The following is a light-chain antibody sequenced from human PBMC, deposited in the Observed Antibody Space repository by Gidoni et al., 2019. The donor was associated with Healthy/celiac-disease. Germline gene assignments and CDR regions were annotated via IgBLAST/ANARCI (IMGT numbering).Light chain of an antibody. J-gene: IGKJ2*01. CDR3: QQRSNWPSMYT. CDR2: DAA. V-gene: IGKV3-11*01. CDR1: QSVSSY. Sequence: EIVLTQSPATLSLSPGARATLSCRASQSVSSYLAWYQQKPGQAPRLLISDAANRATGIPARFSCSGSGTYFPLTLSSLEPEDFAVYYCQQRSNWPSMYTFGQRTKLEIK.